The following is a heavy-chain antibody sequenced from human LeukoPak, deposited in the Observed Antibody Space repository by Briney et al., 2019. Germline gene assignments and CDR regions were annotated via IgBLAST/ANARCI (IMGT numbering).Heavy chain of an antibody. J-gene: IGHJ4*02. CDR1: GGSISSSSYY. Sequence: SETLSLTCTVSGGSISSSSYYWGWIRQPPGKGLEWIGYIYYSGSTNYNPSLKSRVTISVDTSKNQFSLKLSSVTAADTAVYYCARVWGPLGWYFDYWGQGTLVTVSS. D-gene: IGHD3-16*01. CDR2: IYYSGST. V-gene: IGHV4-61*05. CDR3: ARVWGPLGWYFDY.